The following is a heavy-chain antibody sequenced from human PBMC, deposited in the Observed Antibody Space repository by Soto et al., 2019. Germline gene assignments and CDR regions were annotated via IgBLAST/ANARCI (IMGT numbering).Heavy chain of an antibody. CDR1: GGSFSGYY. V-gene: IGHV4-34*01. CDR3: ARLPSSRAMDPYYFDY. J-gene: IGHJ4*02. Sequence: SETLSLTCAVYGGSFSGYYWSWIRQPPGKGLEWIGEINHSGSTNYNPSLKSRVTISVDTSKNQFSLKLSSVTAADTAVYYCARLPSSRAMDPYYFDYWGQGTLVTVSS. D-gene: IGHD5-18*01. CDR2: INHSGST.